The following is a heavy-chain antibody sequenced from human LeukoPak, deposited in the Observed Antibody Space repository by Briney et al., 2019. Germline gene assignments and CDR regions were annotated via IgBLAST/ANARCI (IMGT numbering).Heavy chain of an antibody. CDR3: SRENGAFSPFGY. J-gene: IGHJ4*02. D-gene: IGHD2-8*01. V-gene: IGHV4-39*07. CDR1: GGSISSSNYY. Sequence: SETLSLTCTVSGGSISSSNYYWSWIRQPPGKELEWIASINYGGTTYYNPSLESRVTVSLDKSKNQLSLNLTSVTAADTAVYYCSRENGAFSPFGYWGQGTLVTVLS. CDR2: INYGGTT.